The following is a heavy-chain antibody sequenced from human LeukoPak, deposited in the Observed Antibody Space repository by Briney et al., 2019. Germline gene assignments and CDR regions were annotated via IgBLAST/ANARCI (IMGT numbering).Heavy chain of an antibody. CDR3: ARELGNSFDF. CDR1: GYALSEFS. Sequence: ASVKVSCKVSGYALSEFSMNGVRQAPGTGLEWMGNFDPEDGETTYAQRFQGRITMTEDTSTDTAYMELNSLRSEDTAVYYCARELGNSFDFWGQGTLVTVSS. CDR2: FDPEDGET. D-gene: IGHD7-27*01. J-gene: IGHJ4*02. V-gene: IGHV1-24*01.